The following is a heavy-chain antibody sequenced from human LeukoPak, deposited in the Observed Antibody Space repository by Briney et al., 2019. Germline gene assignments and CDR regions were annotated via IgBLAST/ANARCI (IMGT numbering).Heavy chain of an antibody. CDR3: ARFWHSGSYPSFPFDY. CDR1: GYTFSSYG. V-gene: IGHV1-18*01. D-gene: IGHD1-26*01. CDR2: ISGYNGNT. J-gene: IGHJ4*02. Sequence: ASVKVSCKASGYTFSSYGITWVRQAPGQGLEWMGWISGYNGNTNYAQNLQGRVTMTTDTSTSTAYMELGSLRSDDTAVYYCARFWHSGSYPSFPFDYWGQGTLVTVSS.